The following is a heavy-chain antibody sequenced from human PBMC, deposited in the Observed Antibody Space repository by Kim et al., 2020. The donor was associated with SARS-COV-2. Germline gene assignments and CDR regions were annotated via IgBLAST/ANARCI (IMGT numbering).Heavy chain of an antibody. CDR3: ARGASDYYDSSGYYGKLYYFDY. CDR1: GGSFSGYH. Sequence: SETLSLTCAVYGGSFSGYHWSWIRQPPGKGLEWIGEINHSGSTNYNPSLKSRVTISVDTSKNQFSLKLSSVTAADTAVYYCARGASDYYDSSGYYGKLYYFDYWGQGTLVTVSS. CDR2: INHSGST. D-gene: IGHD3-22*01. J-gene: IGHJ4*02. V-gene: IGHV4-34*01.